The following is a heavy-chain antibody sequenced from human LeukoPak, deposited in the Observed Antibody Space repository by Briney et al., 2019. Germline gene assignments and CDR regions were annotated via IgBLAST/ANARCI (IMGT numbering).Heavy chain of an antibody. CDR1: GGSISSSGYY. D-gene: IGHD2-15*01. CDR3: ARGVGYCSGGTCYSYYYGMDV. CDR2: IFYSGST. J-gene: IGHJ6*02. Sequence: SEILSLTCTVSGGSISSSGYYWSWIRQHPGKGLEWIGYIFYSGSTNYNPSLKSRLSISVDTDENQFSLRLRSVTAADTAVYYCARGVGYCSGGTCYSYYYGMDVWSQGTTVTVSS. V-gene: IGHV4-31*03.